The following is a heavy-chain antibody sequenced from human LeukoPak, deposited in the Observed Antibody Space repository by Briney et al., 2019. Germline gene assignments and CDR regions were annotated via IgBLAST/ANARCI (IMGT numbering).Heavy chain of an antibody. CDR3: ARDPRIQLWGQYYFDY. D-gene: IGHD5-18*01. CDR1: GFTFSSYA. V-gene: IGHV3-48*02. CDR2: ISSSSSTI. Sequence: QPGGSLRLSCAASGFTFSSYAMSWVRQAPGKGLEWVSYISSSSSTIYYADSVKGRFTISRDNAKNSLYLQMNSLRDEDTAVYYCARDPRIQLWGQYYFDYWGQGTLVTVSS. J-gene: IGHJ4*02.